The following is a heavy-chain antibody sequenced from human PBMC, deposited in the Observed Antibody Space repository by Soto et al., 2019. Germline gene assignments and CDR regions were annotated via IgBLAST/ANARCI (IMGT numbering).Heavy chain of an antibody. V-gene: IGHV4-34*01. J-gene: IGHJ4*02. Sequence: SETLSLACAVYGGSFSGYYWSWIRQPPGKGLEWIGEINHSGSTNYNPSLKSRVTISLDTSKNQFSLKLSSVTAADTALYYCARAPSAGTRTPYYFDCWGQGTLVTVSS. D-gene: IGHD6-19*01. CDR2: INHSGST. CDR3: ARAPSAGTRTPYYFDC. CDR1: GGSFSGYY.